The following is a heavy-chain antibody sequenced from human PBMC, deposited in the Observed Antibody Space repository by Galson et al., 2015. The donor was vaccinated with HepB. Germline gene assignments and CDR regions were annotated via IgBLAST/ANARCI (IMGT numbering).Heavy chain of an antibody. J-gene: IGHJ4*02. V-gene: IGHV4-34*01. CDR1: GGSFSGYY. CDR3: ARRLGDRNFDY. CDR2: INHSGST. Sequence: LSLTCAVYGGSFSGYYWSWIRQPPGKGLEWIGEINHSGSTNYNPSLKSRVTISVDKSKNQFSLKLSSVTAADTAVYYCARRLGDRNFDYWGQGTLVTVSS. D-gene: IGHD4-17*01.